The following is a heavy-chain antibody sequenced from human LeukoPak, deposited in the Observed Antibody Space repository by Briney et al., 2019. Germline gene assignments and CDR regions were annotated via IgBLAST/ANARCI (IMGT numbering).Heavy chain of an antibody. V-gene: IGHV3-30*02. CDR2: IRYDGSNK. CDR3: AKDQEYSSSSPSFDP. D-gene: IGHD6-13*01. J-gene: IGHJ5*02. Sequence: GGSLRLSCAASGFTFSSYGMHWVRQAPGKGLEWVAFIRYDGSNKYYADSVKGRFTISRDNSKNTLYLQMNSLRAEDTAVYYCAKDQEYSSSSPSFDPWGKGTLVTVSS. CDR1: GFTFSSYG.